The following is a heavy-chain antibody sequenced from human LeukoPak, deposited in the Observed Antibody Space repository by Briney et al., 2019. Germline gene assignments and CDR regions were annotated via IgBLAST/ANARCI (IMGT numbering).Heavy chain of an antibody. CDR1: GYTFTGYY. CDR3: ARLRGQWLGFDI. D-gene: IGHD6-19*01. V-gene: IGHV1-2*06. CDR2: INPNSGGT. Sequence: ASVKVSCKASGYTFTGYYMHWVRQAPGQGLEWMGRINPNSGGTNYAQKFQGRVTMTRDTSISTAYMELSRLRSDDTAAYYCARLRGQWLGFDIWGQGTMVTVSS. J-gene: IGHJ3*02.